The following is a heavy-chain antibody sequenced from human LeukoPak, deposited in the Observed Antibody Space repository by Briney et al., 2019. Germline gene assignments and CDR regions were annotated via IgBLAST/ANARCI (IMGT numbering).Heavy chain of an antibody. CDR3: ARDSGDGSGTYYPYGMDV. CDR1: GFTSSSYN. V-gene: IGHV3-21*01. CDR2: ISRSSIYI. J-gene: IGHJ6*02. Sequence: PGGSLRLSCAASGFTSSSYNMNWVRQAPGKGLEWVSSISRSSIYIYYADSVKGRFTISRDNAENSLSLQMNSLRAEDTAVYYCARDSGDGSGTYYPYGMDVWGQGTTVTVSS. D-gene: IGHD3-10*01.